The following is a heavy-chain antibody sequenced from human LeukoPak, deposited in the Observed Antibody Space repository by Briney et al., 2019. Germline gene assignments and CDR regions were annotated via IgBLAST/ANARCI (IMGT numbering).Heavy chain of an antibody. CDR3: ARPGGLVKYFQH. V-gene: IGHV4-39*01. J-gene: IGHJ1*01. D-gene: IGHD3/OR15-3a*01. CDR1: GGSISSSSYY. CDR2: IYYSGST. Sequence: SETLSLTCTVSGGSISSSSYYWGWIRQPPGKGLEWIGSIYYSGSTYYNPSLKSRVTISVDTSKSQFSLKLSSVTAADTAVYYRARPGGLVKYFQHWGQGTLVTVSS.